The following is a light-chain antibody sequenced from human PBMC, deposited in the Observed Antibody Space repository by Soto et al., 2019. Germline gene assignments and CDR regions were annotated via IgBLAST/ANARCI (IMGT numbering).Light chain of an antibody. V-gene: IGLV2-14*01. Sequence: QSVLTQPASVSESPGQSITISCAGTSSDIGGYNYVPWYQQHPDKAPKLMIYGVTNRPSGVSNRFSGSKSGNTASLTISGLQAEDEADYYCTSYTSSSTYVFGTGTKVTVL. J-gene: IGLJ1*01. CDR2: GVT. CDR3: TSYTSSSTYV. CDR1: SSDIGGYNY.